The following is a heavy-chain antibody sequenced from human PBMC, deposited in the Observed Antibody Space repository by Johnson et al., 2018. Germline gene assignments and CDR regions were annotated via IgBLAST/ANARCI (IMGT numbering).Heavy chain of an antibody. CDR2: ISWNSGSI. CDR3: AKDFSQQRVTMVRGVKIRYFQH. J-gene: IGHJ1*01. Sequence: VQLVQSGGGLVQHGRSLGLSCAASGFTFDDYAMHWVRQAPGKGLEWVSGISWNSGSIGYADSVKGRFTISKDNAKNSLYLQMNSLRAEDTALYYCAKDFSQQRVTMVRGVKIRYFQHWGQGTLVTVSS. CDR1: GFTFDDYA. D-gene: IGHD3-10*01. V-gene: IGHV3-9*01.